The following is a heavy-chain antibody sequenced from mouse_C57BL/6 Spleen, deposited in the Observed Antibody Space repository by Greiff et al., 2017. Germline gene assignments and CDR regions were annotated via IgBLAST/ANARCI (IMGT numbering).Heavy chain of an antibody. Sequence: EVHLVESGGGLVKPGGSLKLSCAASGFTFSSYAMSWVRQTPEKRLEWVATISDGGSYTYYPDNVKGRFTISRDNAKNNLYLQMSHLKSEDTAMYYCARGEDGYLYYYAMDYWGQGTSVTVSS. V-gene: IGHV5-4*01. CDR2: ISDGGSYT. D-gene: IGHD2-3*01. CDR1: GFTFSSYA. J-gene: IGHJ4*01. CDR3: ARGEDGYLYYYAMDY.